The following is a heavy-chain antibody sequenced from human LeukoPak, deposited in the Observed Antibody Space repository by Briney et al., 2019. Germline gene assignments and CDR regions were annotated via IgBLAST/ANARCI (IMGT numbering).Heavy chain of an antibody. V-gene: IGHV3-30-3*01. CDR3: ARPTVTHAFDY. Sequence: PGGSLRLSCAASGFTFSSYAMHWVRQAPGKGLEWVAVISYDGSNKYYADSVKGRFTISRDNSKNTLYLQMNSRRAEDTAVYYCARPTVTHAFDYWGQGTLVTVSS. CDR1: GFTFSSYA. CDR2: ISYDGSNK. J-gene: IGHJ4*02. D-gene: IGHD4-11*01.